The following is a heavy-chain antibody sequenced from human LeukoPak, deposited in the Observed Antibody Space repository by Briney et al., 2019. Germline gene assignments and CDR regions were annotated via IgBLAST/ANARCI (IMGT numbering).Heavy chain of an antibody. CDR3: AHRRDSSGYQYRYWFAP. J-gene: IGHJ5*02. V-gene: IGHV2-5*02. D-gene: IGHD3-22*01. CDR1: GLSLTTSGVG. Sequence: ESGPTLVNPTQTLTLTCTFSGLSLTTSGVGVGWIRQPPGKALEWLALINWDDQKVYSPSLQSRLSISKDTSKNQVVLTMANVDPVDTATYYCAHRRDSSGYQYRYWFAPWGQGTLVTVSS. CDR2: INWDDQK.